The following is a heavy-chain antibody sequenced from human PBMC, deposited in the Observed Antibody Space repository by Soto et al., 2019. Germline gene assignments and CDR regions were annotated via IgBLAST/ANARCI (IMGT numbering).Heavy chain of an antibody. CDR3: SRYGSGRRSYYFYGMDV. D-gene: IGHD3-10*01. Sequence: QVQLQQWGAGLLKPSETLSLTCAVYGGSFSGHYWSWIRQPPGKGLEWIGEINDSGSTNYNPSLMSRVTILVDTSRIQFSLKLSSVTAADTALYYCSRYGSGRRSYYFYGMDVWGQGTTVTVSS. V-gene: IGHV4-34*01. J-gene: IGHJ6*02. CDR1: GGSFSGHY. CDR2: INDSGST.